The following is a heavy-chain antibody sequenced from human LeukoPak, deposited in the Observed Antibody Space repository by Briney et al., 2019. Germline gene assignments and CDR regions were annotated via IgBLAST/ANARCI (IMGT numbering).Heavy chain of an antibody. CDR2: ISYDGSNK. J-gene: IGHJ3*02. CDR3: ARPTPLIGAFDI. Sequence: GGSLRLSCAASRFTFSSYGMHWVRQAPGKGLEWVAVISYDGSNKYYADSVKGRFTISRDNSKNTLYLQMNSLRAEDTAVYYCARPTPLIGAFDIWGQGTMVTVSS. V-gene: IGHV3-30*03. D-gene: IGHD2-15*01. CDR1: RFTFSSYG.